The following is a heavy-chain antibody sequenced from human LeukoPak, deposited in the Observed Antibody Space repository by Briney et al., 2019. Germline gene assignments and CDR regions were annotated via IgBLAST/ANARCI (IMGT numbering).Heavy chain of an antibody. D-gene: IGHD4/OR15-4a*01. J-gene: IGHJ6*02. V-gene: IGHV4-59*12. Sequence: SETLSLTCTVSGDSIIGYYLSWIRQPPGKGVEWIGSIYYSGNTNYNPSLKSRVTISVETSKNQFSLKLSSVTAADTAVYYCARYANSPYYYYAMDVWGQGTTVTVSS. CDR1: GDSIIGYY. CDR2: IYYSGNT. CDR3: ARYANSPYYYYAMDV.